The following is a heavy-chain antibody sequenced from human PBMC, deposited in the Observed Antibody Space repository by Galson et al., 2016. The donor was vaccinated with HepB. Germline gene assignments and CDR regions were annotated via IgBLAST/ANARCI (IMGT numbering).Heavy chain of an antibody. J-gene: IGHJ4*02. D-gene: IGHD4-23*01. CDR3: AKDSGWLGTVVTLPDY. CDR1: GFNFDDYA. Sequence: SLRLSCAASGFNFDDYAMHWVRQAPGKGLEWVSSISWNSDKKDYADSVKGRFTNSRDNAKNSLYLQMNSLRREDTALYYCAKDSGWLGTVVTLPDYCGQGTLVTVSS. CDR2: ISWNSDKK. V-gene: IGHV3-9*01.